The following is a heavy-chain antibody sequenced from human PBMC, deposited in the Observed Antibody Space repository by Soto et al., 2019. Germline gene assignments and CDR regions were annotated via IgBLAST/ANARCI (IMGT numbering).Heavy chain of an antibody. V-gene: IGHV3-23*01. CDR3: ADRWRVGRCSAFDC. CDR2: VSAGGTSA. D-gene: IGHD2-15*01. J-gene: IGHJ4*02. Sequence: EVQLLESGGGLVQPGGSLRLSCAASGFTFSSYAMGWVRQAPGKGLEWVSAVSAGGTSAYYAASVEGRFTISRDNSKRTLDLEMNSLRVEDRARYYCADRWRVGRCSAFDCWGQGTLVTVAS. CDR1: GFTFSSYA.